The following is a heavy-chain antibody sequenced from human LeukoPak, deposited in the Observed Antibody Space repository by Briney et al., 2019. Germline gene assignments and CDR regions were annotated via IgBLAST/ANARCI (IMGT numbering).Heavy chain of an antibody. D-gene: IGHD3-10*01. CDR1: GGSISSYY. Sequence: PSETLSLTCTVSGGSISSYYWSWIRRPAGKGLEWIGRIYTSGSTNYNPSLKSRVTMSVDTSKNQFSLKLSSVTAADTAVYYCAGDVMVRGVIITLGNWFDPWGQGTLVTVSS. J-gene: IGHJ5*02. CDR2: IYTSGST. V-gene: IGHV4-4*07. CDR3: AGDVMVRGVIITLGNWFDP.